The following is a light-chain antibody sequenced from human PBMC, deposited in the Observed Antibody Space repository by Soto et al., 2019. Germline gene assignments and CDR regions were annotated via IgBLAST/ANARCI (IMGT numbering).Light chain of an antibody. CDR1: QDVSSW. CDR2: AAS. CDR3: QQTNSIPFS. Sequence: DIPMTQSPSSVSASVGDSVTITCRASQDVSSWLVWYQQKPGKAPQLLIYNAASTFQSGVPSRFSGSGSGTDFTLTISGLQPEDFATYYCQQTNSIPFSFGPGTKVDVK. V-gene: IGKV1D-12*01. J-gene: IGKJ3*01.